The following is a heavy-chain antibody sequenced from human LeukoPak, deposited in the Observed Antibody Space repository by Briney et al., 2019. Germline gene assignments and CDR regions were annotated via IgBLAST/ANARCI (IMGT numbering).Heavy chain of an antibody. D-gene: IGHD3-3*02. J-gene: IGHJ6*02. CDR1: GFNFKSCG. V-gene: IGHV3-30*18. Sequence: GSLTLSCEASGFNFKSCGMHWVRQAPGKGLEWVAVISYDGDNKYYTDSVKGRFTISRDNSKNMLSLQMNSLRAEDTGLYYCAKDSAGTWPFFYYYHGMDVWGQGTTVIVSS. CDR3: AKDSAGTWPFFYYYHGMDV. CDR2: ISYDGDNK.